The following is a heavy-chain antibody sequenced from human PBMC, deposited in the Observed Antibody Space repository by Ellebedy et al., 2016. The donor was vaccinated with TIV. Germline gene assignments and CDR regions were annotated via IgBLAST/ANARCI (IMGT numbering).Heavy chain of an antibody. D-gene: IGHD2-21*02. J-gene: IGHJ4*02. Sequence: GGSLRLXXAASGITFSSYSMNWVRQAPGKGLEWVSSISSGSSYIFYADSMKGRFTISRDNTKNSLFLQMNSLRVEDTAVYYCVGWGGDCYWGQGTLVTVSS. CDR2: ISSGSSYI. CDR1: GITFSSYS. V-gene: IGHV3-21*01. CDR3: VGWGGDCY.